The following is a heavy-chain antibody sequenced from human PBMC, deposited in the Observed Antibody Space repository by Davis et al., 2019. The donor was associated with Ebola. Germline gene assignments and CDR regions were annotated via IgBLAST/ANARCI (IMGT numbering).Heavy chain of an antibody. CDR2: MNSDGSST. CDR1: GFTFSSYW. V-gene: IGHV3-74*01. D-gene: IGHD3-9*01. CDR3: ARAGYDIQGMDY. J-gene: IGHJ4*02. Sequence: GESLKISCAASGFTFSSYWMHWVRQVPGKGLVWVSRMNSDGSSTTYADSVKGRFTISRDNAKNTLYLQMNSLRAEDTAVYYCARAGYDIQGMDYWGQGTLVTVSS.